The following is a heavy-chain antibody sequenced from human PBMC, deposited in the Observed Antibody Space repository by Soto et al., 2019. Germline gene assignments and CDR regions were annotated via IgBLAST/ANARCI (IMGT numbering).Heavy chain of an antibody. CDR2: ISYDGSNK. V-gene: IGHV3-30*18. Sequence: QVQLVESGGGVVQPGRSLRLSCAASGFTFSSYGMHWVRQAPGKGLEWVAVISYDGSNKYYADSVKGRFTISRDNSNNTLYLQMNSLTAEDTAVYYCAKSRDGYNWEADYWGQGTLVTVSS. CDR3: AKSRDGYNWEADY. CDR1: GFTFSSYG. J-gene: IGHJ4*02. D-gene: IGHD5-12*01.